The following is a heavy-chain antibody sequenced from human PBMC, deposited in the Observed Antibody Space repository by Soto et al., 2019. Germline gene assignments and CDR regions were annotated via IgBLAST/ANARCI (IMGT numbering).Heavy chain of an antibody. Sequence: ASVKVSCQASGDTFTCYCMHWVRPAPGQGLEWVGMNNPSGGRPSYAQKVQGRVTMTRDTSTSTVYMELSSLRSEDTAVYYCAIDKMVRGVFITLVFDYGGQGTLVTVSS. J-gene: IGHJ4*02. V-gene: IGHV1-46*01. D-gene: IGHD3-10*01. CDR1: GDTFTCYC. CDR2: NNPSGGRP. CDR3: AIDKMVRGVFITLVFDY.